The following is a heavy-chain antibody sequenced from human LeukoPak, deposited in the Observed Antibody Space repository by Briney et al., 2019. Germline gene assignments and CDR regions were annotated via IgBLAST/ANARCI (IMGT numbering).Heavy chain of an antibody. V-gene: IGHV1-8*02. Sequence: GASVKVSCKTSGYTFTSYDINWVRQATGQGREWMGWMNPNSGNTGYAQKFQGRVTMTRNTSISTAYMDLNSLTSEDTAVYYCAIGKLASRRGSWFDPWGQGTLVTVSS. CDR2: MNPNSGNT. CDR3: AIGKLASRRGSWFDP. CDR1: GYTFTSYD. D-gene: IGHD6-6*01. J-gene: IGHJ5*02.